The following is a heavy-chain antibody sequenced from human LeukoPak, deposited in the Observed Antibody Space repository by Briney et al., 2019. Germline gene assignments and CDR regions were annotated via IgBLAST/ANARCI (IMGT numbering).Heavy chain of an antibody. J-gene: IGHJ6*02. V-gene: IGHV3-74*01. Sequence: PGGSLRLSCAASGFTFSSYWMHWVRQAPGKGLVWVSRINSDGSSTSYADSVKGRFTISRDNAKNTLYLQMNSLRAEDTAVYYCARQLSRITMIVVVTPSGMDVWGQGTTVTVSS. CDR3: ARQLSRITMIVVVTPSGMDV. D-gene: IGHD3-22*01. CDR1: GFTFSSYW. CDR2: INSDGSST.